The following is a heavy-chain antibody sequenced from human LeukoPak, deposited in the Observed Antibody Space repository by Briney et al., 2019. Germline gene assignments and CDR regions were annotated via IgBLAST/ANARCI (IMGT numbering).Heavy chain of an antibody. D-gene: IGHD6-13*01. V-gene: IGHV5-51*01. J-gene: IGHJ4*02. CDR2: IYPVDSDT. CDR3: ARAVVSSERHLYSSSRSLDY. CDR1: GYSFTSYW. Sequence: PGESLKISCKGSGYSFTSYWIGWVRQMPGKGLEWMGIIYPVDSDTRYSPSFQGQVTISADKSISTAYLQWSSLKASDTAMYYCARAVVSSERHLYSSSRSLDYWGQGTLVTVSS.